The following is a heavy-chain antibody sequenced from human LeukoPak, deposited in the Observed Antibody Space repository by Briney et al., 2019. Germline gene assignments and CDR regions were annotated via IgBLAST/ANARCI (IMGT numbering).Heavy chain of an antibody. J-gene: IGHJ6*02. Sequence: PGGSLRLSCAAAGFTFSAFNIHWVRQAPGKGLEWVSVIYSGDSTYYADSVKGRFTISRDNSKNTLYLQMNSLRAEDTAVYYCAKDRGKQQLGRVYYYYYYGMDVWGQGTTVTVSS. CDR1: GFTFSAFN. CDR3: AKDRGKQQLGRVYYYYYYGMDV. CDR2: IYSGDST. D-gene: IGHD6-13*01. V-gene: IGHV3-53*05.